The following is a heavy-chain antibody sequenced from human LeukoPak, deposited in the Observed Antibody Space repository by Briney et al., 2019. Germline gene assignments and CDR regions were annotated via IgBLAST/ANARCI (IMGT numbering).Heavy chain of an antibody. D-gene: IGHD3-10*01. CDR2: INHSGST. Sequence: SETLSLTCAVYGGSFSGYYWSWIRQPPGKGLEWIGEINHSGSTNYNPSLKSRVTISVDTSKNRFSLKLSSVTAADTAVYYCARGRLAYYYGSGSYSNYWGQGTLVTVSS. CDR3: ARGRLAYYYGSGSYSNY. V-gene: IGHV4-34*01. J-gene: IGHJ4*02. CDR1: GGSFSGYY.